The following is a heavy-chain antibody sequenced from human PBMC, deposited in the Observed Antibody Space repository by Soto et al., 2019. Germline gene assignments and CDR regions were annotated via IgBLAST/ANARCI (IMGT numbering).Heavy chain of an antibody. CDR3: AGEGGVTGLHL. D-gene: IGHD3-16*01. CDR1: GGTFKKYG. Sequence: QVQLVQSGAEVKKPGSSVRVSCRTSGGTFKKYGFSWVRQAPGQGLEWMGGIIPMYGIANYGQIFQGRLTIIADESTNTVYMDLTSLKSEATAVYYCAGEGGVTGLHLWGQGTQVTVSS. V-gene: IGHV1-69*12. CDR2: IIPMYGIA. J-gene: IGHJ5*02.